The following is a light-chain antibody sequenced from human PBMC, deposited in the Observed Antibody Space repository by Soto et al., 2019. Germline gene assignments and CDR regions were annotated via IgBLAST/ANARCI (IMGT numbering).Light chain of an antibody. V-gene: IGKV3-15*01. CDR3: QQYGNSPIT. J-gene: IGKJ5*01. CDR2: GAS. CDR1: QNLRSS. Sequence: VMTQSPATLSVSPGERATLSCRASQNLRSSLAWYQQKPGQAPRLLIYGASTRATGIPARFSGSGSGTEFTLTISSLQSEDFAVYYCQQYGNSPITFGQGTRLEIK.